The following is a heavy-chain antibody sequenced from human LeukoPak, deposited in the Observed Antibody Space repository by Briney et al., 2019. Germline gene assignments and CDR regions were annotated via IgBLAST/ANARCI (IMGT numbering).Heavy chain of an antibody. D-gene: IGHD5/OR15-5a*01. CDR3: ARYDRSVAWFDP. CDR2: INHSGST. CDR1: GGSFSGYY. Sequence: SETLSLTCAVYGGSFSGYYWSWIRQPPGKGLEWIGEINHSGSTNYNPSLKSRVTISVDTSKNQFSLQLNSVTPEDTAVYYCARYDRSVAWFDPWGQGTLVTVSS. J-gene: IGHJ5*02. V-gene: IGHV4-34*01.